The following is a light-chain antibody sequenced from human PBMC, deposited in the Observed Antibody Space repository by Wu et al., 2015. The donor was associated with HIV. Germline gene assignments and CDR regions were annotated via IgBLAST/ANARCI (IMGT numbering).Light chain of an antibody. Sequence: EIVMTQSPATLSVSPGERATLSCRASQNVTNSLVWYQQRLGQAPRLLIYGASTRATGIPARFSGSGSGTDFTLTISSLEPEDFASLYCQQRSNWPWTFGQGTKGGNQ. CDR1: QNVTNS. CDR2: GAS. J-gene: IGKJ1*01. CDR3: QQRSNWPWT. V-gene: IGKV3-15*01.